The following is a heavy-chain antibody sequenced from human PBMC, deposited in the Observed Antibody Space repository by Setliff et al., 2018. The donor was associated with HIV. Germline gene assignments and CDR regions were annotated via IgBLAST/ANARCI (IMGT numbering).Heavy chain of an antibody. CDR3: ARYSPRGYTLTGPY. D-gene: IGHD6-25*01. J-gene: IGHJ4*02. V-gene: IGHV4-61*08. CDR2: IYYSGST. CDR1: GGPVSSGGYY. Sequence: SETLSLTCTVSGGPVSSGGYYWSWIRQPPGKGLEWIGYIYYSGSTKHNPSLKSRVTISLDTSKNQFSLKLTSVTAADTAVYYCARYSPRGYTLTGPYWGQGTLVTVSS.